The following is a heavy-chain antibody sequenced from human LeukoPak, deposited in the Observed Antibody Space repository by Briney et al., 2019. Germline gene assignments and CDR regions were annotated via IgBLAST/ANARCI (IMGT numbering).Heavy chain of an antibody. CDR2: INHSGST. J-gene: IGHJ4*02. V-gene: IGHV4-34*01. CDR3: ARVVNSSSRVDY. Sequence: SETLSLTCAVYGGSFSGYYWSWIRQPPGKGLEWIGEINHSGSTNYDPSLKSRVTISVDTSKNQFSLKLSSETAADTAVYYCARVVNSSSRVDYWGQGTLVTVSS. D-gene: IGHD6-6*01. CDR1: GGSFSGYY.